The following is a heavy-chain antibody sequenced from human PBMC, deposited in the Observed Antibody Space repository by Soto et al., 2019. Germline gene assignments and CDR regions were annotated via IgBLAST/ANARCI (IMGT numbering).Heavy chain of an antibody. V-gene: IGHV3-49*03. CDR2: ITSKRYGGTT. Sequence: PGGSLRLSCTASGFTFGDYAMIWFRQAPGKGLEWVGFITSKRYGGTTEYAASVKGRFTISRDDSKSIAYLQMNSLKIDDTAVYHCSSYPRNNRGAPLYYWGRGTLVTVSA. J-gene: IGHJ4*02. CDR1: GFTFGDYA. D-gene: IGHD3-10*01. CDR3: SSYPRNNRGAPLYY.